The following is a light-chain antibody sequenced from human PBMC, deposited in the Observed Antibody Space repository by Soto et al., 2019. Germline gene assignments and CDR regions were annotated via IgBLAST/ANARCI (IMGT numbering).Light chain of an antibody. V-gene: IGLV1-44*01. CDR3: SSYTSTRTYV. J-gene: IGLJ1*01. Sequence: LTQPPSASGTPGQRVTISCSGSRSNIGRSDVYWYQQLPGTAPKLLIHNNNQRPSGVPDRVSGSKSGTSASLAISGLQSEDEADYYCSSYTSTRTYVFGTGTKLTVL. CDR2: NNN. CDR1: RSNIGRSD.